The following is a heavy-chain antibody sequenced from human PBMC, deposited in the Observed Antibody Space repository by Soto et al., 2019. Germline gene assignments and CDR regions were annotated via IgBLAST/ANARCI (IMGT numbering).Heavy chain of an antibody. V-gene: IGHV1-3*01. J-gene: IGHJ2*01. CDR2: INPGNGNT. CDR1: GYTFTSYA. D-gene: IGHD4-17*01. Sequence: QVQVVQSGAEVKKPGASVKVSCKASGYTFTSYAMHWVRQAPGQRLEWMGWINPGNGNTKNSQKFQGRVTITRDTLASTAYMELSSLRSEDTAVYYCARGASSVTTSYFDLWGRGTLVTVSS. CDR3: ARGASSVTTSYFDL.